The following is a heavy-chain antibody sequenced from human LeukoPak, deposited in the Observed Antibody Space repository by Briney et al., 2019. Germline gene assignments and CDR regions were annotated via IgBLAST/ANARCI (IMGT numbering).Heavy chain of an antibody. CDR3: ARANMVRGVGLFFDRNWFDP. Sequence: GGPLRLSCAASGFTFSSYGMHWVRQAPGKGLEWVSSISSSSSYIYYADSVKGRFTISRDNAKNSLYLQMNSLRAEDTAVYYCARANMVRGVGLFFDRNWFDPWGQGTLVTVSS. V-gene: IGHV3-21*03. D-gene: IGHD3-10*01. J-gene: IGHJ5*02. CDR2: ISSSSSYI. CDR1: GFTFSSYG.